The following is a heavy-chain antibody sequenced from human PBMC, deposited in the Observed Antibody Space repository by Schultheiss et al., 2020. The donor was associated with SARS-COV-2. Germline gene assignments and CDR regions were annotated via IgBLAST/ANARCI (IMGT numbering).Heavy chain of an antibody. CDR2: INHSGST. CDR1: GGSFSGYY. J-gene: IGHJ4*02. V-gene: IGHV4-34*01. D-gene: IGHD4-17*01. Sequence: SQTLSLTCAVYGGSFSGYYWSWIRQPPGKGLEWIGEINHSGSTNYNPSLKSRVTISVDTSKNQFSLKLSSVTAADTAVYYCARQYGHLDYWGQGTLVTFSS. CDR3: ARQYGHLDY.